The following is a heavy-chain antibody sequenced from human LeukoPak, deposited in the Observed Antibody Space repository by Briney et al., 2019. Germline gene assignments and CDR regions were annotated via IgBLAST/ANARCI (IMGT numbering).Heavy chain of an antibody. Sequence: SETLSLTCAVSGYSISSSNWWNWIRQPPGKGLEWIGSIFYSGSTNYNPSLKSRVTVSLDTPKNQFSLKLSSVTAADTAVYYCARFSISWSYFDSWGQGTLVTVSS. V-gene: IGHV4-28*01. CDR1: GYSISSSNW. D-gene: IGHD6-13*01. J-gene: IGHJ4*02. CDR2: IFYSGST. CDR3: ARFSISWSYFDS.